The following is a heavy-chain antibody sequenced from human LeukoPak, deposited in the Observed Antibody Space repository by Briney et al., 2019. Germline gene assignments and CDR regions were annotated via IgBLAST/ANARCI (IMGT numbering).Heavy chain of an antibody. V-gene: IGHV3-11*04. CDR1: GFTFADYW. Sequence: GGSLRLSCAASGFTFADYWMSWIRQAPGKGLEWISYISISGGTIYYAESVKGRFTISRDNAKSSLYLQMNSLRGEDTAVYYCARVGQFDSWGQGTLVTVSS. CDR2: ISISGGTI. J-gene: IGHJ4*02. CDR3: ARVGQFDS.